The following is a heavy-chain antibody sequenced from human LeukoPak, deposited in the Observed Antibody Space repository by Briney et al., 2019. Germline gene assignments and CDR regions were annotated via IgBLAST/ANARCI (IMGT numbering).Heavy chain of an antibody. Sequence: GGSLRLSCAASGFTFSSYAMHWVRQAPGKGLEWVAVISYDGSNKYYADSVKGRFTISRDNSKNTLYLQMNSLRSDDTAVYYCARANIVVVPAAMNYYYYMDVWGKGTTVTVSS. CDR2: ISYDGSNK. J-gene: IGHJ6*03. CDR1: GFTFSSYA. D-gene: IGHD2-2*01. V-gene: IGHV3-30*04. CDR3: ARANIVVVPAAMNYYYYMDV.